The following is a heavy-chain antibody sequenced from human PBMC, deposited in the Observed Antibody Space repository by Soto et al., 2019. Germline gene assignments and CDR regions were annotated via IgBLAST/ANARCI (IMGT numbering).Heavy chain of an antibody. CDR3: AKGPYVWGSYPDY. CDR2: ISWDGGST. CDR1: GFAFDDYT. D-gene: IGHD3-16*01. V-gene: IGHV3-43*01. Sequence: EVQLVESGGVVVQPGGSLRLSCAASGFAFDDYTMHWVRQAPGKGLEWVSLISWDGGSTYYADSVKGRFTISRDNSKNSLYLQMNSLRTEDTALYYCAKGPYVWGSYPDYWGQGTLVTVSS. J-gene: IGHJ4*02.